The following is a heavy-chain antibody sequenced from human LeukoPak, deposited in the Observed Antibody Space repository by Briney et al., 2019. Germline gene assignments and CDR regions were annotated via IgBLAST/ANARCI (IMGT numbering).Heavy chain of an antibody. CDR3: ATLLDYYGSGSYYLDY. CDR2: ISGSGGST. J-gene: IGHJ6*02. D-gene: IGHD3-10*01. CDR1: GFTFSSYA. V-gene: IGHV3-23*01. Sequence: GGSLRLSCAASGFTFSSYAMSWVRQAPGKGLEWVSAISGSGGSTYYADSVKGRFTISRDNSKNTLYLQMNSLRAEDTAVYYCATLLDYYGSGSYYLDYWGQGTTVTVSS.